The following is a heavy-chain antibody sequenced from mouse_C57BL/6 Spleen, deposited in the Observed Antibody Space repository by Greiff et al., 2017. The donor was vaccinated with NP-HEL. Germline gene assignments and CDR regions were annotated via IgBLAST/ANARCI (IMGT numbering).Heavy chain of an antibody. CDR1: GFTFSDYY. Sequence: EVHLVESGGGLVQPGGSLKLSCAASGFTFSDYYMYWVRQTPEKRLEWVAYISNGGGSTYYPDTVKGRFTISRDNAKNTLYLQMSRLKSEDTAMYYCARHLLTGRDFDVWGTGTTVTVSS. V-gene: IGHV5-12*01. J-gene: IGHJ1*03. CDR3: ARHLLTGRDFDV. D-gene: IGHD4-1*01. CDR2: ISNGGGST.